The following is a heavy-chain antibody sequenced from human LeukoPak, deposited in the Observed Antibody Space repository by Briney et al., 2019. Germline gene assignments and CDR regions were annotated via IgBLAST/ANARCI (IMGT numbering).Heavy chain of an antibody. V-gene: IGHV3-66*02. Sequence: GGSLRLSCAASGFTVSSTYMGWVRQAPAKGLEWVSFIHSGGSTYYADSVKGRFTISRDNSKNTLYLQMNSLRAEDTAVYYCAKAPYGSAYAFDIWGQGTMVTVSS. D-gene: IGHD3-10*01. CDR1: GFTVSSTY. J-gene: IGHJ3*02. CDR2: IHSGGST. CDR3: AKAPYGSAYAFDI.